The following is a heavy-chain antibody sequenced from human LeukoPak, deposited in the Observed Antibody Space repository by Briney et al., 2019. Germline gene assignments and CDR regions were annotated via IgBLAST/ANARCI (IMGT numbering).Heavy chain of an antibody. CDR2: ISSSSSYI. CDR3: ARSLRVRGVPDYMDV. Sequence: GGSLRLSCAASGFTFSSYSMNWVRQAPGKGLEWVSSISSSSSYIYYANSVKGRFTISRDNSKNMLYLQMNSLGAEDTAVYYCARSLRVRGVPDYMDVWGKGTTVTISS. J-gene: IGHJ6*03. D-gene: IGHD3-10*01. V-gene: IGHV3-21*04. CDR1: GFTFSSYS.